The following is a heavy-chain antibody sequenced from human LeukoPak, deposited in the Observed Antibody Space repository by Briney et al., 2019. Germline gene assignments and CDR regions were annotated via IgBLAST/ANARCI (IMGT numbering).Heavy chain of an antibody. CDR2: IYYSGST. CDR1: GGSISSGGYY. V-gene: IGHV4-31*03. CDR3: ARGGSWYGSLVY. D-gene: IGHD6-13*01. J-gene: IGHJ4*02. Sequence: SETLSLTCTVSGGSISSGGYYWNWIRQHPGKGLEWIGYIYYSGSTYYNPSLKSRVTISIDTSKNQFSLKLGSVTAADTAVYYCARGGSWYGSLVYWGQGALVTVSS.